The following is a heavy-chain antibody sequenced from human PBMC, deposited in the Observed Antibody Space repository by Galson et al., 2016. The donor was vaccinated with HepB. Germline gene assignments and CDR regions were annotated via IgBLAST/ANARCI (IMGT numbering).Heavy chain of an antibody. Sequence: SLRLSCAASGFSFSNYWMHWVRQVPGKGLVWVSRISADGSDTAYADSVKGRFTISRDNAKNTLYLQMNSLRADEDTAVYYCVSLGGHSPLYWGQGTLVTVSS. CDR3: VSLGGHSPLY. CDR2: ISADGSDT. D-gene: IGHD5-18*01. CDR1: GFSFSNYW. J-gene: IGHJ4*02. V-gene: IGHV3-74*01.